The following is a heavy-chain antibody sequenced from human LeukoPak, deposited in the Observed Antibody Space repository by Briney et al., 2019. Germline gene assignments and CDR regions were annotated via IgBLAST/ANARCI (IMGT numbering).Heavy chain of an antibody. CDR1: GGTFSSYA. Sequence: SVKVSCKASGGTFSSYAISWVRQAPGQGLEWMGRIIPILGIANYAQKFQGRVTITADKSTSTAYMELSSLRSEDTAVYYCARTPDYYYDSSGSILTFDYWGQGTLVTVSS. V-gene: IGHV1-69*04. CDR2: IIPILGIA. CDR3: ARTPDYYYDSSGSILTFDY. D-gene: IGHD3-22*01. J-gene: IGHJ4*02.